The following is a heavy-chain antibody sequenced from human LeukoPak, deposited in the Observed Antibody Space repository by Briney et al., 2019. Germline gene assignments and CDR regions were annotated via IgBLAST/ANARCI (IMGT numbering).Heavy chain of an antibody. CDR1: GFTFGSYA. CDR2: ISGSGGST. CDR3: AKDLPSGWLTKTIVFDY. Sequence: GGSLRLSCVASGFTFGSYAMSWVRQAPGKGLEWVSAISGSGGSTYYADSVKGRFTISRDNSKNTLYLQMNSLRAEDTAVYYCAKDLPSGWLTKTIVFDYWGQGTLVTVSS. J-gene: IGHJ4*02. V-gene: IGHV3-23*01. D-gene: IGHD6-19*01.